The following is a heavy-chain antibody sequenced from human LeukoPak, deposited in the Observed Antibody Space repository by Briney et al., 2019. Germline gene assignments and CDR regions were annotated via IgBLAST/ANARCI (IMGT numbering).Heavy chain of an antibody. Sequence: GGSLRLSCVASGIAFTSNAMAWVRQTPGRGLEWVSTVSHGGENTYYADFVKGRFTISRDNSKNTVFLQLNSLRADDTAVYYCARDPNGDYIGAFEFWGEGTMVTVSS. J-gene: IGHJ3*01. CDR1: GIAFTSNA. V-gene: IGHV3-23*01. CDR3: ARDPNGDYIGAFEF. CDR2: VSHGGENT. D-gene: IGHD4-17*01.